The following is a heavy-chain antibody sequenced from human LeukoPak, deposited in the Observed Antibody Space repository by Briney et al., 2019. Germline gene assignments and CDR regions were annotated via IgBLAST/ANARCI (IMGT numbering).Heavy chain of an antibody. D-gene: IGHD3-10*01. V-gene: IGHV3-53*01. CDR3: ARDRPYGSGSYYGRNWYFDL. J-gene: IGHJ2*01. CDR1: GFTFSNYW. Sequence: PGGSLRLSCAASGFTFSNYWMSWVRQAPGKGLEWVSVIYSGGSTYYADSVKGRFTISRDNSKNTLYLQMNSLRAEDTAVYYCARDRPYGSGSYYGRNWYFDLWGRGTLVTVSS. CDR2: IYSGGST.